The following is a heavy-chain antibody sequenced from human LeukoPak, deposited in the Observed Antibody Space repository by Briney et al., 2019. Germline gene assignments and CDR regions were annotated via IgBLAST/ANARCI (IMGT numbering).Heavy chain of an antibody. CDR3: ARNCGGDCYSEYFDY. D-gene: IGHD2-21*02. Sequence: GGSLRLSCAASGFTFYDYAMHWVRQAPGKGLEWVSGISWNSGSIGYADSVKGRFTISRDNAKNSLYLQMNSLRAEDTAVYYCARNCGGDCYSEYFDYWGQGTLVTVSS. V-gene: IGHV3-9*01. J-gene: IGHJ4*02. CDR1: GFTFYDYA. CDR2: ISWNSGSI.